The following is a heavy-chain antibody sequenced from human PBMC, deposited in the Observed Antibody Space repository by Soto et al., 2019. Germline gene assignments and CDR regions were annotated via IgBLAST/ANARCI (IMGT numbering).Heavy chain of an antibody. CDR2: IWYDGSNK. V-gene: IGHV3-33*06. J-gene: IGHJ6*02. D-gene: IGHD6-19*01. Sequence: GGSLRLSCAASGFTFSSYGMHWVRQAPGKGLEWVAVIWYDGSNKYYADSVKGRFTISRDNSKNTLYLQMNSLRVEDTAIYYCAKPLQQWLLQGSGVDVWGQGTTVTVS. CDR1: GFTFSSYG. CDR3: AKPLQQWLLQGSGVDV.